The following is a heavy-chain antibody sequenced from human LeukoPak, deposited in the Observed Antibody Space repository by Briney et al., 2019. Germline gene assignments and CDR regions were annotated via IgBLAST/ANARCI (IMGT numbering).Heavy chain of an antibody. CDR2: MTTSGTTI. D-gene: IGHD5-24*01. Sequence: GVSLRLSCAASGFTFSSYEMNWVRQAPGKGLEWVSYMTTSGTTINYADSVKGRFTISRDNAKNSLYMQMNSLRAEDTAVYYCARLARDGYKWSAFDVWGQGTMVTVSS. CDR3: ARLARDGYKWSAFDV. V-gene: IGHV3-48*03. J-gene: IGHJ3*01. CDR1: GFTFSSYE.